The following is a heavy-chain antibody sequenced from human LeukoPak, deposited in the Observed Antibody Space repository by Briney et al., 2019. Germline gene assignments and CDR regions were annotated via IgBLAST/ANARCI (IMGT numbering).Heavy chain of an antibody. CDR1: GFTFSSYS. V-gene: IGHV3-48*04. D-gene: IGHD3-10*01. CDR2: ISSSGSTI. CDR3: ATTSGGSPWYFDY. J-gene: IGHJ4*02. Sequence: GGSLRLSCAASGFTFSSYSMNWVHQAPGKGLEWVSYISSSGSTIYYADSVKGRFTISRDNAKNSLYLQMNSLRAEDTAVYYCATTSGGSPWYFDYWGQGTLVTVSS.